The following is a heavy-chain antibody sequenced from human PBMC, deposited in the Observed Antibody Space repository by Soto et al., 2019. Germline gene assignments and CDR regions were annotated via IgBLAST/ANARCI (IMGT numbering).Heavy chain of an antibody. CDR1: GGSMKSFF. D-gene: IGHD1-1*01. Sequence: SETLSLTCTVSGGSMKSFFWSWIRQPPGKGLEWIGYIPNSGGPTYTPSLESRVTIAIDTSRNQFSLRLTSVTTADTAVYYCAASQMGLISVLGTWGQGIQVTVSS. J-gene: IGHJ4*02. CDR3: AASQMGLISVLGT. V-gene: IGHV4-59*01. CDR2: IPNSGGP.